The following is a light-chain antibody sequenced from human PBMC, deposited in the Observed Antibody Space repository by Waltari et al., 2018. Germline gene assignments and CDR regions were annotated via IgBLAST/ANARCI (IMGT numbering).Light chain of an antibody. CDR3: QQYNNWPRT. CDR1: QRVSSN. J-gene: IGKJ1*01. CDR2: GAS. Sequence: DIVMTQSPATLSVSPGERATPSCRASQRVSSNVAWYQQKPGQAPRLLIYGASTRATGIPARFSGSGSGTEFTLTISSMQSEDFAVYYCQQYNNWPRTFGQGTKVEIK. V-gene: IGKV3-15*01.